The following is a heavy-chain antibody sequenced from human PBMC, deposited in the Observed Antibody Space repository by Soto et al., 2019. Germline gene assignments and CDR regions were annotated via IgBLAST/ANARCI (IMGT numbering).Heavy chain of an antibody. V-gene: IGHV1-8*01. Sequence: QVQLVQSGAEVKKPGASVKVSCKASGYTFTSYDINWVRQATGQGLEWMGWMNPNSGNTGYAQKFQRRVIMTSTTSISTAYMELSSLRSEQTAVYYCAREKTSYGMDVWGQGTTVTVSS. CDR2: MNPNSGNT. CDR3: AREKTSYGMDV. CDR1: GYTFTSYD. J-gene: IGHJ6*02.